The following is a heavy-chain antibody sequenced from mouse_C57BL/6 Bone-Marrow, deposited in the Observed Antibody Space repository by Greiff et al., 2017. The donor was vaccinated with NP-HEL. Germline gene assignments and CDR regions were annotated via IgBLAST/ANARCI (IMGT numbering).Heavy chain of an antibody. D-gene: IGHD4-1*01. J-gene: IGHJ2*01. CDR3: TPTNWAFDY. CDR2: IDPENGDT. Sequence: EVKLMESGAELVRPGASVKLSCTASGFNIKDDYMHWVKQRPEQGLEWIGWIDPENGDTEYASKFQGKATITADTSSNTAYLQLSSLTSEDTAVYYCTPTNWAFDYWGQGTTLTVSS. V-gene: IGHV14-4*01. CDR1: GFNIKDDY.